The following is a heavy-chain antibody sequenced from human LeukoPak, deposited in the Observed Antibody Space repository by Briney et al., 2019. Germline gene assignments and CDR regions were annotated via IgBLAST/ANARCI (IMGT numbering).Heavy chain of an antibody. CDR3: AREPGGAGTTIDY. D-gene: IGHD1-7*01. Sequence: GASVKVSCKASGYTFTGYYMHWLRQAPGQGLEWMGRINPNSGGTDYAQKFQGRVTMTRDTSISTAYMELNRLGSDDTAVYYCAREPGGAGTTIDYWGQGTLVTVSS. J-gene: IGHJ4*02. CDR1: GYTFTGYY. V-gene: IGHV1-2*06. CDR2: INPNSGGT.